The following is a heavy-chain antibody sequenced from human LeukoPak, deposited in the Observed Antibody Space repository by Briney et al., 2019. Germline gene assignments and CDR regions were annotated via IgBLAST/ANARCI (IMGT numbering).Heavy chain of an antibody. J-gene: IGHJ4*02. CDR3: AKDRFWYYDSSCKPWGEFDY. CDR2: ISWNNGSI. Sequence: SLKLSCAASGFTFDDYAMHWVRQAPGKGLEWVSGISWNNGSIGYADSVKGRFTISRDNAKNSLYLQMNSLRAEDTALYYCAKDRFWYYDSSCKPWGEFDYWGQGTLVTVSS. V-gene: IGHV3-9*01. CDR1: GFTFDDYA. D-gene: IGHD3-22*01.